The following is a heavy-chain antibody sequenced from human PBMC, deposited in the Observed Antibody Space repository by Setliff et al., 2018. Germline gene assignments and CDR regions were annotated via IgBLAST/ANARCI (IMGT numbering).Heavy chain of an antibody. V-gene: IGHV1-18*04. D-gene: IGHD2-15*01. J-gene: IGHJ5*02. CDR3: ARGHCSSGECPNYFDP. CDR2: MSVY. Sequence: GASVKVSCKASGYTFNNYGINWVRQAPGQGFEWMGWMSVYAQKFQGRVTMTTDTPTSTAYMELRSLTSDDTAVYFCARGHCSSGECPNYFDPWGQGTQVTVSS. CDR1: GYTFNNYG.